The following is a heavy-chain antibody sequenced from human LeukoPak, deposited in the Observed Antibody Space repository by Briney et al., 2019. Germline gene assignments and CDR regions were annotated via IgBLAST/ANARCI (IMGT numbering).Heavy chain of an antibody. V-gene: IGHV5-51*01. D-gene: IGHD5-24*01. Sequence: NLGESLKISCKGSGYTFTNYWIGWVRQLPGKGLEWMGIIYPGDSDTRYSPSLQGQVTISADKSISTAYLQRNSLKASDTAIYYCGRLRDGYSDYWGQGTLVTVSS. CDR3: GRLRDGYSDY. J-gene: IGHJ4*02. CDR1: GYTFTNYW. CDR2: IYPGDSDT.